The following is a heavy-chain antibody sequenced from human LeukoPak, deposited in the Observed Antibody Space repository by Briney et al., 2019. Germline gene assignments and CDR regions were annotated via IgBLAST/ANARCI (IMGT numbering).Heavy chain of an antibody. V-gene: IGHV4-34*01. Sequence: SETLSLTCAVYGGSFSGYYWSWIRQPPGKGLEWIGEINHSGSTNYNPSLKSRVTISVDTSKNQFSLELGSVTAADTAVYYCARESGYSSGWYRVDYWGQGTLVTVSS. D-gene: IGHD6-19*01. CDR3: ARESGYSSGWYRVDY. J-gene: IGHJ4*02. CDR2: INHSGST. CDR1: GGSFSGYY.